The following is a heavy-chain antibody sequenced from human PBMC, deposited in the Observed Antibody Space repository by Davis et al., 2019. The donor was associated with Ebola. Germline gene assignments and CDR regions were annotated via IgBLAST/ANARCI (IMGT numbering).Heavy chain of an antibody. CDR1: GASISGHY. CDR3: ARGDWVTGNFDD. Sequence: PSETLSLTCTVSGASISGHYWNWFRQPPGKGLEWIGFISGSGRTSYNPSLKSRVTISTDTSKNQFALKLHSVTAADTAVYYCARGDWVTGNFDDWGQGILVTVSS. J-gene: IGHJ4*02. CDR2: ISGSGRT. D-gene: IGHD1-20*01. V-gene: IGHV4-59*11.